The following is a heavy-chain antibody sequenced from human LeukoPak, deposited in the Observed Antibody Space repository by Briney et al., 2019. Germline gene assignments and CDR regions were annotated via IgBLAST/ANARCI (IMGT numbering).Heavy chain of an antibody. Sequence: SETLSLTCAVSGGSIGSYYWSWLRQPPGRGLEWIGYIYYSGTTNYNPSLKSRVTISVDTSKNQFSLKLTSVTAADTAVYYCAREDPQTTVPEGLDVWGQGTTVTVSS. V-gene: IGHV4-59*01. CDR1: GGSIGSYY. CDR3: AREDPQTTVPEGLDV. J-gene: IGHJ6*02. CDR2: IYYSGTT. D-gene: IGHD4-17*01.